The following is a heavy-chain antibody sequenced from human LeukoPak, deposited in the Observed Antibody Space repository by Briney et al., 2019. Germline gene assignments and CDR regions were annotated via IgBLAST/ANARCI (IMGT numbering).Heavy chain of an antibody. CDR1: GFTFNNYA. V-gene: IGHV3-23*01. Sequence: GGSLRLSCAASGFTFNNYALSWVRQAPGKGLEWVSAISGSGGSTYYADSVKGRLTISRDNSKNTLYLQMNSLRAEDTAVYYCAKRIRVNWFDPWGQGTLVTVSS. CDR3: AKRIRVNWFDP. J-gene: IGHJ5*02. CDR2: ISGSGGST.